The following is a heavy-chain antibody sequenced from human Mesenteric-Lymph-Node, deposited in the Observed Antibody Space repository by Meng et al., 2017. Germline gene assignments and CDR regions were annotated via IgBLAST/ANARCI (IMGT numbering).Heavy chain of an antibody. CDR3: TMIMTTVTSSGGN. Sequence: GESLKISCAASGFTFSSHSMNWVRQAPGKGLEWVSSIMSSTSDAYYADSVKGRFTISRDDSKNTAYLQMNSLKTEDTAVYYCTMIMTTVTSSGGNWGQGTLVTVSS. CDR1: GFTFSSHS. CDR2: IMSSTSDA. V-gene: IGHV3-21*04. J-gene: IGHJ4*02. D-gene: IGHD4-17*01.